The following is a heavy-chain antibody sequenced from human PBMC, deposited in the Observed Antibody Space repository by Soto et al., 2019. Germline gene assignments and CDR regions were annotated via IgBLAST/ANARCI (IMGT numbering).Heavy chain of an antibody. V-gene: IGHV4-34*01. D-gene: IGHD3-3*01. CDR2: INHSGST. CDR1: GGSFSGYY. J-gene: IGHJ6*02. CDR3: ARGNYDFWSRYYPYYYYGMDV. Sequence: PSETLSLTCAVYGGSFSGYYWSWIRQPPGKGLGWIGEINHSGSTNYNPSLKSRVTISVDTSKNQFSLKLRSVTAADTAVYYCARGNYDFWSRYYPYYYYGMDVWGQGTTVTVSS.